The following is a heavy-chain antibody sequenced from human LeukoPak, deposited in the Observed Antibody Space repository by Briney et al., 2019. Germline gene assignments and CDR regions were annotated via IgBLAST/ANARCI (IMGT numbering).Heavy chain of an antibody. V-gene: IGHV4-59*12. Sequence: KPSETLSLTCTVSGGSISSYYWSWIRQPPGKGLEWIGYIYYSGSTDYNPSLKNRVTISVDTSKKQFSLKVSSVTGADTAVYYCARTNWNYVYFDYWGQGTLVTVSS. CDR1: GGSISSYY. D-gene: IGHD1-7*01. CDR3: ARTNWNYVYFDY. J-gene: IGHJ4*02. CDR2: IYYSGST.